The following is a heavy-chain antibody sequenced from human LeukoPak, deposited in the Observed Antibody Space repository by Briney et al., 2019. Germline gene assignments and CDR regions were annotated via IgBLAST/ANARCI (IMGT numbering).Heavy chain of an antibody. Sequence: ASIKVSCKSSGYTFTDYYVHWVRQAPGQGPEWMGRINPNSGDTNYAQNFQGRVTMSRDTSISTAYLELNSLIFDDTAVFYCARSTITTTAAGHFDLWGRGTLVTVSS. D-gene: IGHD6-13*01. CDR2: INPNSGDT. V-gene: IGHV1-2*06. J-gene: IGHJ2*01. CDR3: ARSTITTTAAGHFDL. CDR1: GYTFTDYY.